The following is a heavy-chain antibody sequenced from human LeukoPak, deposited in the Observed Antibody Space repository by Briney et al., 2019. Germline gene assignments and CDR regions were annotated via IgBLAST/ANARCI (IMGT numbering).Heavy chain of an antibody. Sequence: ASVTVSCTASGYTFTSYYMHWVRQAPGQGLEWMGIINPSGGSTSYAQKFQGRVTMTRDTSTSTVYMELSSLRSEDTAVYYCARDKDCSGGSCYSFDYWGQGTLVTVSS. J-gene: IGHJ4*02. CDR2: INPSGGST. D-gene: IGHD2-15*01. CDR1: GYTFTSYY. V-gene: IGHV1-46*01. CDR3: ARDKDCSGGSCYSFDY.